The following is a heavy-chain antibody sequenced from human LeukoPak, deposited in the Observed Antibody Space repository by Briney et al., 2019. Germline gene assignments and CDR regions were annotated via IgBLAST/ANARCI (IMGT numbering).Heavy chain of an antibody. D-gene: IGHD1-26*01. CDR2: IYHSGST. CDR1: GHSISGGYY. Sequence: KPSETLSLTCTVSGHSISGGYYWGWIRQPPGKGLEWIGSIYHSGSTYYNPSLKSRVTISVDTSKNQFSLKLSSVTAADTAVYYCASPRSGSYHDAFDIWGQGTMVTVSS. J-gene: IGHJ3*02. CDR3: ASPRSGSYHDAFDI. V-gene: IGHV4-38-2*02.